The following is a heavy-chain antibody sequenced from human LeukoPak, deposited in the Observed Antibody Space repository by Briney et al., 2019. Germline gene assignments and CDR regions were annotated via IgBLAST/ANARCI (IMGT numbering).Heavy chain of an antibody. Sequence: SQTLSLTCAISGDSVSSNSAAWNWIRQSPSRGLEWLGRTYYRSKWYNDYAVSVKSRITINPDTSKNQFSLQLNSVTPEDTAVYYCARGWSIAAAGMRHYYYGMDVWGKGTTVTVSS. J-gene: IGHJ6*04. CDR2: TYYRSKWYN. V-gene: IGHV6-1*01. CDR3: ARGWSIAAAGMRHYYYGMDV. CDR1: GDSVSSNSAA. D-gene: IGHD6-13*01.